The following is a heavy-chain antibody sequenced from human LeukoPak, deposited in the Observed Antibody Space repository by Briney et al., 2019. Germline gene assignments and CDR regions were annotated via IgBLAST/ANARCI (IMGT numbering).Heavy chain of an antibody. Sequence: PGGSLRLSCAASEFSVGSNYMTWVRQAPGKGLEWVGFIRSKAYGGTTEYAASVKGRFTISRDDSKSIAYLQMNSLKTEDTAVYYCTRAPDEDERFAAFDIWGQGTMVTVSS. V-gene: IGHV3-49*04. CDR3: TRAPDEDERFAAFDI. D-gene: IGHD5-24*01. J-gene: IGHJ3*02. CDR2: IRSKAYGGTT. CDR1: EFSVGSNY.